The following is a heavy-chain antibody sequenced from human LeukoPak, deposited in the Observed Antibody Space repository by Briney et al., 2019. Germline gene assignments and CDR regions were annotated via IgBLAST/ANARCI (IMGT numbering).Heavy chain of an antibody. J-gene: IGHJ4*02. CDR1: GYSFTDYY. CDR2: INPNNGGT. V-gene: IGHV1-2*02. CDR3: ARTRGYYFDY. Sequence: ASVKVSCKTSGYSFTDYYLHWVRQAPGQGLEWMGWINPNNGGTSSAQKFQGRFTMTRDMSTSTVYMELSSLTSEDTAVYYCARTRGYYFDYWGQGTLVTVSS.